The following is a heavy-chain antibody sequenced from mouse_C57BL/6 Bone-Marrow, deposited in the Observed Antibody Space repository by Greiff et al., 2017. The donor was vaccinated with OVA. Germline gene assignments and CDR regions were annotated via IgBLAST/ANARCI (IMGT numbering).Heavy chain of an antibody. CDR3: ARVGSNYYFDY. CDR1: GFTFSSYA. J-gene: IGHJ2*01. Sequence: EVKVVESGGGLVKPGGSLKLSCAASGFTFSSYAMSWVRQTPEKRLEWVATISDGGSYTYYSDNVKGRFTISRDNAKNNLYLQMSHLKSEDTAMYYCARVGSNYYFDYWGQGTTLTVSS. CDR2: ISDGGSYT. D-gene: IGHD2-5*01. V-gene: IGHV5-4*03.